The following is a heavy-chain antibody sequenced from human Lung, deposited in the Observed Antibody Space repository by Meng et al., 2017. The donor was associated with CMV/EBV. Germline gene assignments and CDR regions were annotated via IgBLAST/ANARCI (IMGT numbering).Heavy chain of an antibody. D-gene: IGHD5-18*01. V-gene: IGHV5-51*01. CDR3: ARLVQSAKVLDF. J-gene: IGHJ4*02. Sequence: GGSXRLSCKASGYKFTNYWIGWVRQKPGKGLEWMALFNPGDSETRYSPSFQGQFTISVDRFRSTTFLQWRSLRASDTAMYYCARLVQSAKVLDFWGQGTLVTVSS. CDR2: FNPGDSET. CDR1: GYKFTNYW.